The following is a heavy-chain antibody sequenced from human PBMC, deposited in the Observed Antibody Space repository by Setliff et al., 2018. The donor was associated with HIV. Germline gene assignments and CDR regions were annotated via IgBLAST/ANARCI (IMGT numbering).Heavy chain of an antibody. CDR1: GYTFTGYY. Sequence: GASVKVSCKASGYTFTGYYIHWVRQAPGQGLEWMVWINPNSGGTNHAQKFQGRVTMTSDTSISTAYMELSRLSSGDTAVYYCARWPTSANRYYYYYMDVWGKGTTVTVSS. D-gene: IGHD6-25*01. CDR2: INPNSGGT. J-gene: IGHJ6*03. V-gene: IGHV1-2*02. CDR3: ARWPTSANRYYYYYMDV.